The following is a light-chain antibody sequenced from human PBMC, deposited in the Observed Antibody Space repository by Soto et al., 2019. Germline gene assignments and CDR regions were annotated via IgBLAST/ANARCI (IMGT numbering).Light chain of an antibody. CDR1: SRDVGCYNY. CDR2: EVS. Sequence: QSALTQPASASASPGQSVTISCTRTSRDVGCYNYFSWYQQHPGTPPILMIYEVSSRPSGVSNRFSVSKSGNTASLSIAGLQAEDEADYYCSSYTSSSTTVVFGGGTKLTVL. J-gene: IGLJ2*01. CDR3: SSYTSSSTTVV. V-gene: IGLV2-14*01.